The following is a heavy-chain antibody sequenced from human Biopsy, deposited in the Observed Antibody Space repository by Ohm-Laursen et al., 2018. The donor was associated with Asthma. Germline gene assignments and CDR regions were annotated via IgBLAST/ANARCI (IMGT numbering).Heavy chain of an antibody. CDR2: ISYTGTT. D-gene: IGHD3-22*01. Sequence: TLPLTCTVSGDSSNSGGYSWTWIRQLPGKGLEWIGYISYTGTTYYNPSLKSRISMTVDTSKIQFSLKLSSVTAADTAIYYCARERMFFYDSSGYGAFDIWGQGTLVTVSS. CDR1: GDSSNSGGYS. V-gene: IGHV4-31*03. J-gene: IGHJ3*02. CDR3: ARERMFFYDSSGYGAFDI.